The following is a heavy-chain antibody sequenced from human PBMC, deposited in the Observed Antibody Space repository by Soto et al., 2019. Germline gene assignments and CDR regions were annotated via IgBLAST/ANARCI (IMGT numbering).Heavy chain of an antibody. D-gene: IGHD2-2*01. Sequence: GGSLRLSCAASGVTFSSYDMHWVRQATGKGLEWVSAIGTAGDTYYPGSVKGRFTISRENAKNSLYLQMNSLRAEDTAVYYCAREGDYCSSISCSNAFDIWGQGTMVTVSS. CDR2: IGTAGDT. CDR1: GVTFSSYD. V-gene: IGHV3-13*01. CDR3: AREGDYCSSISCSNAFDI. J-gene: IGHJ3*02.